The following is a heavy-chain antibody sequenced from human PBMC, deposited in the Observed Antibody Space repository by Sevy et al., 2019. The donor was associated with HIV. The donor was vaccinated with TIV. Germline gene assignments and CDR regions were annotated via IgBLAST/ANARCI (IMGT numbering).Heavy chain of an antibody. J-gene: IGHJ5*02. CDR2: VYHTGST. D-gene: IGHD5-12*01. CDR3: ARAPPVRSGDDSLNWFDP. V-gene: IGHV4-59*01. Sequence: SETLSLTCTVSGGSISVYYWSWIRQPPGKELEYIGYVYHTGSTNYNPSLKSPVTISVDTSNNQFSLKLTSVTAADTAVYYCARAPPVRSGDDSLNWFDPWGQGTLVTVSS. CDR1: GGSISVYY.